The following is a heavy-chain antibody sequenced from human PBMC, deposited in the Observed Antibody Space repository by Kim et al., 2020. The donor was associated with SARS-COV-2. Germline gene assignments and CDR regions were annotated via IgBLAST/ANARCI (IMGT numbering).Heavy chain of an antibody. CDR2: MSYDGSHT. CDR3: GRGDGISVAATWIDY. V-gene: IGHV3-30*04. CDR1: GFSFSSYA. J-gene: IGHJ4*02. D-gene: IGHD6-19*01. Sequence: GGSLRLSCAASGFSFSSYAMHWVRQAPGKGLEWVAVMSYDGSHTDYADSVKGRFTISRDNSKNMLYLQMNSLRADETALFYCGRGDGISVAATWIDYWGQGTLVTVSS.